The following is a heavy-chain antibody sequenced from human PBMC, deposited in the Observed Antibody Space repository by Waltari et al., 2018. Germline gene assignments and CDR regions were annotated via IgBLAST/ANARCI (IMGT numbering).Heavy chain of an antibody. CDR1: GGSISRHY. Sequence: QVQLQESGPGLVTPSETLSLTCTASGGSISRHYWSWLRQPPGKGLEWIGYIYYSGSTNYNPSLKSRVTISVDTSKNQFSLKLSSVTAADTAVYYCARDQRYYGMDVWGQGTTVTVSS. V-gene: IGHV4-59*11. CDR2: IYYSGST. CDR3: ARDQRYYGMDV. J-gene: IGHJ6*02.